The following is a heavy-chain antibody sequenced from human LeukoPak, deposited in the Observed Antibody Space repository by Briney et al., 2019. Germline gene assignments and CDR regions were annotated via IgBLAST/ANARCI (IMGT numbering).Heavy chain of an antibody. CDR3: ASCPLRYFDPDGVPL. D-gene: IGHD3-9*01. J-gene: IGHJ4*02. Sequence: GRSLRLSCAASGFTFISYAMHWVRQAPGKGLEWVAVISYDGSNKYYADSVKGRFTISRDNSKNTLYLQMNSLRAEDTAVYYCASCPLRYFDPDGVPLWGQGALVSVSS. V-gene: IGHV3-30-3*01. CDR1: GFTFISYA. CDR2: ISYDGSNK.